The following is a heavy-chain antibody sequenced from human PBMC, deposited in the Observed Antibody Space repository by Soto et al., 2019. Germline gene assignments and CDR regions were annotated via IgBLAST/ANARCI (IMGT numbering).Heavy chain of an antibody. Sequence: SETLSLTCAVYGGSFSGYYWSWIRQPPGKGLEWIGEINHSGSTNYNPSLKSRVTISVDTSKNQFSLKLSSVTAADTAVYYCAQRVPQGGFDYWGQGTLVTVSS. CDR3: AQRVPQGGFDY. V-gene: IGHV4-34*01. CDR2: INHSGST. J-gene: IGHJ4*02. CDR1: GGSFSGYY. D-gene: IGHD1-26*01.